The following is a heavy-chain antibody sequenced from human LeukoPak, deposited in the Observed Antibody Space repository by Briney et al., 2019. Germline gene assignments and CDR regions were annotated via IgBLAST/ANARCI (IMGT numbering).Heavy chain of an antibody. CDR3: ASGYPFLDL. V-gene: IGHV1-2*02. J-gene: IGHJ4*01. CDR2: INPNTGGT. Sequence: ASVKVSCKASGYTFTDYYLHWVRQAPGQGPEWMGWINPNTGGTKFAQKFQGRVTMTRDTSITTAFMELSSLRFDDSAVYYCASGYPFLDLWGQGAPVTVSS. CDR1: GYTFTDYY. D-gene: IGHD1-1*01.